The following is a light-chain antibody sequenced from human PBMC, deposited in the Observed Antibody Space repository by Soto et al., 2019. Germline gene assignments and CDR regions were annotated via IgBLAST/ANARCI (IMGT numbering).Light chain of an antibody. J-gene: IGLJ3*02. Sequence: QSVLPQHASVSGSPGQSITISCTGTSSDIGAHNHVSWYQQHPGKAPKLMIYEVSDRPSGVSARFSGSKSGNVADLTISGLQAEDEADYYCSLYRGGDMSSFGEGTKLAVL. CDR2: EVS. CDR1: SSDIGAHNH. V-gene: IGLV2-14*01. CDR3: SLYRGGDMSS.